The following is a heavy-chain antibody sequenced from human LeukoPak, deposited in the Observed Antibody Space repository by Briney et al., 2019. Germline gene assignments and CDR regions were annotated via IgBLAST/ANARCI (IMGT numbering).Heavy chain of an antibody. J-gene: IGHJ4*02. CDR2: IWYDGSNK. CDR3: ARDESIAAYVY. CDR1: GFTLYRYD. Sequence: TGSPLRLSCGASGFTLYRYDMLCLRHSTGRARKCVAVIWYDGSNKYYADSVKGRFTISRDNSKNTLYLQMNSLRAEDTAVYYCARDESIAAYVYWGQGTLVTVSS. D-gene: IGHD6-6*01. V-gene: IGHV3-33*08.